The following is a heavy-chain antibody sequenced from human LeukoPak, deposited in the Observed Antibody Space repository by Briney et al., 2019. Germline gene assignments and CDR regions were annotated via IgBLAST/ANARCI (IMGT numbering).Heavy chain of an antibody. V-gene: IGHV4-34*01. Sequence: SETLSLTCAVYGGSFSGYYWSWIRQPSGKGLEWIGKINHSGSTNYNPSLESRVTISVDTSKNQFSLKLSSVTAADTAVYYCARERSPYYYDSSGYYPLYYFDYWGQGTLVTVSS. CDR1: GGSFSGYY. D-gene: IGHD3-22*01. CDR3: ARERSPYYYDSSGYYPLYYFDY. CDR2: INHSGST. J-gene: IGHJ4*02.